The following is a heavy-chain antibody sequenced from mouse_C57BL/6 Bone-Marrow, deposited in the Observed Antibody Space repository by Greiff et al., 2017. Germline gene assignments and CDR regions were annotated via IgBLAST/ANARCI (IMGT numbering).Heavy chain of an antibody. CDR1: GFTFSSYA. V-gene: IGHV5-4*03. J-gene: IGHJ2*01. Sequence: EVNLVESGGGLVKPGGSLKLSCAASGFTFSSYAMSWVRQTPEKRLEWVATISDGGSYTYYPDNVKGRFTISRDNAKNNLYLQMSHLKSEDTAMYYCARDERGAGYFDYWGQGTTLTVSS. CDR2: ISDGGSYT. CDR3: ARDERGAGYFDY.